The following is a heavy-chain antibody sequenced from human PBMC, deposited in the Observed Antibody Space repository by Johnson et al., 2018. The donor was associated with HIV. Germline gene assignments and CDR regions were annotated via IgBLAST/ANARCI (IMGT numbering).Heavy chain of an antibody. J-gene: IGHJ3*02. Sequence: QVQLVESGGGVVRPGGSLRLSCEGSGFSFDDYGMNWVRQGPGKGLEWVVLFSFDGRDKYYADSGKGRFTISRDNSKNTLYLQMNSLRPEDTAVYFCAKDRAEYSTWIDALDIWGQGTMVTVSS. D-gene: IGHD6-6*01. V-gene: IGHV3-30*18. CDR2: FSFDGRDK. CDR1: GFSFDDYG. CDR3: AKDRAEYSTWIDALDI.